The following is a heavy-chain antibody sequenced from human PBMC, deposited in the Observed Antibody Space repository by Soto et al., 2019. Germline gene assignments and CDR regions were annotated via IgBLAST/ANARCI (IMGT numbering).Heavy chain of an antibody. J-gene: IGHJ6*02. CDR1: GYTFTSSG. CDR3: AGAPGITTFGVFSMYYYGMDV. Sequence: QVQLVQSGAEVXXPGASVKVSCKASGYTFTSSGISWVRQAPGQGLEWMGWISTDNGNTNYAQHLKGRVSSTTDTSKSTAYMDRRSLRSDDTTVHYCAGAPGITTFGVFSMYYYGMDVWGQGTPVTVSS. CDR2: ISTDNGNT. D-gene: IGHD3-3*01. V-gene: IGHV1-18*01.